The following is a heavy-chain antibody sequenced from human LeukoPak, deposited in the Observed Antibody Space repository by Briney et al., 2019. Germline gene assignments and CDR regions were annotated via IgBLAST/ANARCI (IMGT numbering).Heavy chain of an antibody. CDR3: ARDYESGRDGYNGYYYYGMDV. CDR1: GFTFSSYW. V-gene: IGHV3-7*01. Sequence: GGSLRLSCAASGFTFSSYWMSWDRQAPGKGLEWVANIKQDGSEKYYVDSVKGRFTISRDNAKNSLYLQMNSLRAEDTAVYYCARDYESGRDGYNGYYYYGMDVWGQGTTVTVSS. CDR2: IKQDGSEK. D-gene: IGHD5-24*01. J-gene: IGHJ6*02.